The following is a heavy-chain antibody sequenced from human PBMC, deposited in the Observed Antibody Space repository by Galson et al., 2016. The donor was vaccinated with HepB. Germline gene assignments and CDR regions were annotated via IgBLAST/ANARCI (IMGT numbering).Heavy chain of an antibody. J-gene: IGHJ4*02. Sequence: SLRLSCAASGFTFGTHAMHWVRQAPGKGLEWVAVIPFDGNNKDYADSVKGRFTISRDNSKNTLFLQMNSLRTDDTAIYYCARDPAGGVGLPAAPDYWGQGTLVTISS. D-gene: IGHD2-2*01. CDR2: IPFDGNNK. V-gene: IGHV3-30-3*01. CDR3: ARDPAGGVGLPAAPDY. CDR1: GFTFGTHA.